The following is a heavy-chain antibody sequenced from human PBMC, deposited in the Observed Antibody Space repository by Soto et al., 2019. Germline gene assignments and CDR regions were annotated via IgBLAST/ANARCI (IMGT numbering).Heavy chain of an antibody. V-gene: IGHV4-4*02. CDR1: GDSISSVNW. CDR2: IYHSGST. D-gene: IGHD2-8*01. J-gene: IGHJ5*02. Sequence: SETLSLTCGVSGDSISSVNWWSWVRQSPGKGLEWIGEIYHSGSTNFNPSLQSRVTMSVDKSKNEFSLQLTSVTAADAAVYYCATFSGFFTISPFDAWGQRILVTVSS. CDR3: ATFSGFFTISPFDA.